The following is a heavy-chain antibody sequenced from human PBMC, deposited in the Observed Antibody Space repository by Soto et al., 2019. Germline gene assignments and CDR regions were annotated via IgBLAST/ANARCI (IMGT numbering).Heavy chain of an antibody. Sequence: GGSLRLSCAASGFTFSSYSMNWVRQAPGKGLEWVSSISSSSSYIYYADSVKGRFTISRDNAKNSLYLQMNSLRAEDTAVYYCARDRWDIAVVEKSPVDYWGQGTLVTVSS. CDR1: GFTFSSYS. J-gene: IGHJ4*02. CDR2: ISSSSSYI. D-gene: IGHD6-19*01. CDR3: ARDRWDIAVVEKSPVDY. V-gene: IGHV3-21*01.